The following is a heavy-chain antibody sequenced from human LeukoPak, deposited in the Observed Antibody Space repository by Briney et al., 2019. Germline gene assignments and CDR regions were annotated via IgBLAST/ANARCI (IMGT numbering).Heavy chain of an antibody. D-gene: IGHD3-10*01. Sequence: SETLSLTCTVSGGSISSYYWSWIRQPPGKGLEWIGQIYHSGSTNYSPSLKSRVTMSADKSKNQFSLELSSVTAADTAVYYCANSGGARGYWGQGTLVTVSS. CDR2: IYHSGST. CDR3: ANSGGARGY. J-gene: IGHJ4*02. CDR1: GGSISSYY. V-gene: IGHV4-34*01.